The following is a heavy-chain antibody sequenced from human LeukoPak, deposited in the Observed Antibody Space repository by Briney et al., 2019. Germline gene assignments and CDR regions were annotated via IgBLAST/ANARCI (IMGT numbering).Heavy chain of an antibody. CDR3: AKASDSSSWTGYFQH. J-gene: IGHJ1*01. Sequence: GGSLRLSCAASGFTFSSYAMSWVRQAPGKGLEWVSAISGSGGSTYYADSVKGRFTISRDNSKNTLYLQMNSLRAEDTAVYYCAKASDSSSWTGYFQHWGQGTLVTVSS. CDR1: GFTFSSYA. V-gene: IGHV3-23*01. CDR2: ISGSGGST. D-gene: IGHD6-13*01.